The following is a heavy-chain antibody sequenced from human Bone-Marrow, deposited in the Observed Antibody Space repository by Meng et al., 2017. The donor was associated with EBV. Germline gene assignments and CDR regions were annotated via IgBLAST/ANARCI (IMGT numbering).Heavy chain of an antibody. D-gene: IGHD6-19*01. CDR1: GGSFRRYY. CDR2: INHSGST. J-gene: IGHJ1*01. V-gene: IGHV4-34*01. CDR3: ARGAGYSSGWYGDPKYFQH. Sequence: VGLRRWDAGMLQPSETLSLTCAVYGGSFRRYYWSWIRQPPGKGLEWIGEINHSGSTNYNPSLKSRVTISVDTSKNQFSLKLSSVTAADTAVYYCARGAGYSSGWYGDPKYFQHWGQGTLVTVSS.